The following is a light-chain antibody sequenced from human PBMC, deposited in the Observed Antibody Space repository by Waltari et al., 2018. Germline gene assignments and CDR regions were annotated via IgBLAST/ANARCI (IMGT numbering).Light chain of an antibody. CDR1: SSDVGGSKY. J-gene: IGLJ3*02. Sequence: QSALTQPASVSGSPGQSVTISCTGTSSDVGGSKYVSWYQQHPGKAPKFLIHDVIKRPSGVAKRFSGSKSGNTASLTISGLQAEDEADYYCSSYRSGSAWVFGGGTKLTVL. CDR2: DVI. CDR3: SSYRSGSAWV. V-gene: IGLV2-14*01.